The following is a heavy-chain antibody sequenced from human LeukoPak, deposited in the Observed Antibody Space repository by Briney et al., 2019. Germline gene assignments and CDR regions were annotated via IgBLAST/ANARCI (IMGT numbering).Heavy chain of an antibody. Sequence: GASVKVSCKASGGTFSSYAISWVRQAPGQGLEWMGGIIPIFGTANYAQKFQGRVTITADESTSTAYMELSSLRSEDTAVYYCARDLTHRRNYDNSGYQIVSAFWGQGTLVTVSS. D-gene: IGHD3-22*01. CDR2: IIPIFGTA. J-gene: IGHJ4*02. CDR1: GGTFSSYA. CDR3: ARDLTHRRNYDNSGYQIVSAF. V-gene: IGHV1-69*13.